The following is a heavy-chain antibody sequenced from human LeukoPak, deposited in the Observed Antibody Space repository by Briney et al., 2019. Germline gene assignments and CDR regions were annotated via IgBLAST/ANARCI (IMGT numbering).Heavy chain of an antibody. Sequence: SETLSLTCTVSGGSISSYYWSWVRQPAGKGLEWIGRIYTSGSTNYNPSLKSRVTMSVDTSENQFSLKLSSVTAADTAVYYCAREAAEYNWNYADYYYYMDVWGKGTTVTVSS. D-gene: IGHD1-7*01. J-gene: IGHJ6*03. CDR2: IYTSGST. CDR1: GGSISSYY. CDR3: AREAAEYNWNYADYYYYMDV. V-gene: IGHV4-4*07.